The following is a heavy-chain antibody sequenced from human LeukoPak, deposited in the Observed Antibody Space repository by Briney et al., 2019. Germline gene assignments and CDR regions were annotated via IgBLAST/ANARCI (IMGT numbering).Heavy chain of an antibody. CDR1: GFTFSTYS. Sequence: GGSLRLSCAASGFTFSTYSMNWLRQAPGKGLEWVSSISSSSSYIYYPDSVKGRFTISRDNAKNSLYLQMNSLRAEDTAVYYCARVVSSPGGDAFDIWGQGTMVTVSS. CDR2: ISSSSSYI. D-gene: IGHD2-2*01. J-gene: IGHJ3*02. V-gene: IGHV3-21*01. CDR3: ARVVSSPGGDAFDI.